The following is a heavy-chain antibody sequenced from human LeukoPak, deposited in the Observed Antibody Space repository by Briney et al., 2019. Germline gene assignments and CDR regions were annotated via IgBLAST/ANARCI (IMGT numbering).Heavy chain of an antibody. D-gene: IGHD5-18*01. Sequence: SETLSLTCAVYGGSFSGYYWSWLRQPPGKGLEWIGEINHSGSTNYNPSLKSRVTISVDTSKNQFSLKLSSVTAADTAVYYCARVGDSYGYGGHYDYWGQGTLVTVSS. V-gene: IGHV4-34*01. CDR3: ARVGDSYGYGGHYDY. J-gene: IGHJ4*02. CDR1: GGSFSGYY. CDR2: INHSGST.